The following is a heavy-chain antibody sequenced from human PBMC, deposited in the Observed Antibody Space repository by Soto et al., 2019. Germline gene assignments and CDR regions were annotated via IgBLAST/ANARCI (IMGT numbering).Heavy chain of an antibody. CDR2: IFSDNER. CDR1: GFSLTTGKMG. J-gene: IGHJ6*02. Sequence: YGPTLVNPTDTLTLTCTVSGFSLTTGKMGVSWIRQPPGKALEWLAHIFSDNERSYSTSLQGRLTISKDTSGSQVVLSMTNVDPVDTATYYCARMNVDSYQFYYAMDVWGQGTTVTVSS. CDR3: ARMNVDSYQFYYAMDV. D-gene: IGHD4-17*01. V-gene: IGHV2-26*01.